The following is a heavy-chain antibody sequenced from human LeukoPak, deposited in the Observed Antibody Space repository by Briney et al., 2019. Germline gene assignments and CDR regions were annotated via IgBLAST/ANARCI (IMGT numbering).Heavy chain of an antibody. Sequence: GGSLRLSCAASGFTFSSCSMNWVRQAPGKGLEWVSSISSSSSYIYYADSVKGRFTISRDNAKNSLYLQMNSLRAEDTAVYYCATPPLCSSTSCKYSKRDYWGQGTLVTVSS. V-gene: IGHV3-21*01. CDR3: ATPPLCSSTSCKYSKRDY. J-gene: IGHJ4*02. CDR2: ISSSSSYI. D-gene: IGHD2-2*01. CDR1: GFTFSSCS.